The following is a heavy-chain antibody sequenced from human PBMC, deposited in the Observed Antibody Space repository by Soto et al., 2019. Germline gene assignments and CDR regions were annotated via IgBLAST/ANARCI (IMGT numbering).Heavy chain of an antibody. CDR2: IYHSGST. J-gene: IGHJ6*02. D-gene: IGHD3-3*01. V-gene: IGHV4-4*02. Sequence: NPSETLSLTCAVSGGSISSSNWWSWVRQPPGKGLEWIGEIYHSGSTNYNPSLKSRVTISVDKSKNQFSLKLSSVTAADTAVYYCARARLRFYYYYGMDVWGQGTTVTVSS. CDR3: ARARLRFYYYYGMDV. CDR1: GGSISSSNW.